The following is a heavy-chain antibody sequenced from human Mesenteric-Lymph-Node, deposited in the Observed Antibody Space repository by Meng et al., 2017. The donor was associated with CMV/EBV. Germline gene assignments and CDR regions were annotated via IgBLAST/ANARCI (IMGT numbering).Heavy chain of an antibody. J-gene: IGHJ6*02. Sequence: GESLKISCAASEFTFSSYYMNWVRQAPGKGLEWVSMISSSSSYIYYADSVKGRFTISRDNAKNSLYLHMNSLRAEDTAVYYCARGTQLWTYYSGMDVWGQGTTVTVSS. V-gene: IGHV3-21*01. CDR1: EFTFSSYY. CDR3: ARGTQLWTYYSGMDV. CDR2: ISSSSSYI. D-gene: IGHD5-18*01.